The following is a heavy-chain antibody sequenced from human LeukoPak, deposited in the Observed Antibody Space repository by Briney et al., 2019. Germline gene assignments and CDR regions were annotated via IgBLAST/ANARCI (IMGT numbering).Heavy chain of an antibody. D-gene: IGHD1/OR15-1a*01. Sequence: SETLSLTCTVSGGSISTYHWNWFRQPPGKGLEMIGYIASSGTTDSNPSLKSRVTISIDTSRNQFSLKLTSVTAADTAVYYCATNSGGTADYWGQGTLVTVSS. J-gene: IGHJ4*02. V-gene: IGHV4-59*01. CDR3: ATNSGGTADY. CDR1: GGSISTYH. CDR2: IASSGTT.